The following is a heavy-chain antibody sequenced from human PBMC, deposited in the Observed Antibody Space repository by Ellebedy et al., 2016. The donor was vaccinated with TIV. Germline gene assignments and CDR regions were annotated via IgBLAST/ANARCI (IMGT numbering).Heavy chain of an antibody. V-gene: IGHV2-70*01. CDR2: IDWDDEK. CDR3: ARKRGYYGSYYHYAMDV. J-gene: IGHJ6*02. Sequence: SGPTLVXPTQTLTLTCTFSGFSLSTSGMCVTWIRQPPGKALEWLALIDWDDEKYYSTSLKTRLTISKDTSKNQVVLRMTNMDPLDTATYYCARKRGYYGSYYHYAMDVWGQGTTVTVSS. D-gene: IGHD3-10*01. CDR1: GFSLSTSGMC.